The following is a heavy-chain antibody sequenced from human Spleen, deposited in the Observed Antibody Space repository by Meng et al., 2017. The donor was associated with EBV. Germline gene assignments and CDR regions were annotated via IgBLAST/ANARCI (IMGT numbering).Heavy chain of an antibody. V-gene: IGHV4-34*12. Sequence: HVQLLRWCAGLLKPSETPSLTCTVYGDSFSAYYWRWIRQPPGRGLEWIGDVIHSGNTSYSPSLKSRVTISVDTSKRQFSLKLRSMTAADTAVYYCATGWGKANYWGQGTLVTVSS. J-gene: IGHJ4*02. D-gene: IGHD3-16*01. CDR1: GDSFSAYY. CDR3: ATGWGKANY. CDR2: VIHSGNT.